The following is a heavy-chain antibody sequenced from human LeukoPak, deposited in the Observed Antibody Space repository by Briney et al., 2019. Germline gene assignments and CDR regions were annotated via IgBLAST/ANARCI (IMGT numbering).Heavy chain of an antibody. CDR3: ARESGIAAAGTSRFDY. D-gene: IGHD6-13*01. V-gene: IGHV1-3*01. CDR2: INAGNGNT. CDR1: RYTFTSYA. Sequence: ASVKVSCKASRYTFTSYAMHWVRQAPGQRLEWMGWINAGNGNTKYSQKFQGRVTITRDTSASTAYMELSSLRSEDTAVYYCARESGIAAAGTSRFDYWGQGTLVTVSS. J-gene: IGHJ4*02.